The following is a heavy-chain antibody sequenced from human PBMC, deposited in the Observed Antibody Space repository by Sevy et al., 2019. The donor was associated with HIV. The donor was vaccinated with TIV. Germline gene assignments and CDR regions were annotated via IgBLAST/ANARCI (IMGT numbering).Heavy chain of an antibody. V-gene: IGHV3-74*01. D-gene: IGHD5-18*01. Sequence: GGSLRLSCAASGFTFSSYWMHWVRQAPGKGLVWVSRINSDGSSTSYADSVKGRFTISRDNAKNTLYLQMNSLRAEDTAVYYCSKSGYSYGDFDYWGQGTLVTVSS. CDR2: INSDGSST. J-gene: IGHJ4*02. CDR3: SKSGYSYGDFDY. CDR1: GFTFSSYW.